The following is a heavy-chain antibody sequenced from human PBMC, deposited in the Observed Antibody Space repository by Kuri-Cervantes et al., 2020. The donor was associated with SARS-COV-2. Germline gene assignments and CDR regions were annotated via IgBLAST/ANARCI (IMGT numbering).Heavy chain of an antibody. Sequence: LSLTCAASGFSFSNYAMHWVRQAPGKGLEWVAVISYDGSNKYYADSAKGRFTISRDNSKSTLYLQMNSLRAEDTAVYYCARDRAAAGVYYSDYWGQGTLVTVSS. CDR2: ISYDGSNK. V-gene: IGHV3-30-3*01. CDR1: GFSFSNYA. CDR3: ARDRAAAGVYYSDY. J-gene: IGHJ4*02. D-gene: IGHD6-13*01.